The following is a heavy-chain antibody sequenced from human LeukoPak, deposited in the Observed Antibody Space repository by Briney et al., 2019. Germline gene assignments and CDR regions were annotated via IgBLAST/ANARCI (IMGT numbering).Heavy chain of an antibody. CDR1: GGSFSGYY. V-gene: IGHV4-34*01. CDR2: INHSGST. Sequence: PSETLSLTCAVYGGSFSGYYWSWIRQPPGKGLEWIGEINHSGSTNYNPSLKSRVTISVDTSKNQFSLKLSSVTAADTAVYYCARFGRYGSGDYWGQGTLVTASS. J-gene: IGHJ4*02. CDR3: ARFGRYGSGDY. D-gene: IGHD3-10*01.